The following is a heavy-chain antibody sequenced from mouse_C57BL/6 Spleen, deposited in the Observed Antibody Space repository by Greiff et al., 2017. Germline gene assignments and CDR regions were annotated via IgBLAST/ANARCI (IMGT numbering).Heavy chain of an antibody. V-gene: IGHV1-58*01. D-gene: IGHD4-1*01. J-gene: IGHJ1*03. CDR3: ARWRELGRYFDV. CDR1: GYTFTSYG. CDR2: SSIGNCYT. Sequence: EVQLQQSGAELVRPWSSVQISCKTSGYTFTSYGLIWVKQGPGSCLEWFGYSSIGNCYTEYNEKFKGKATLTSDTSASTAYMQLSSLTSEDSAIYFCARWRELGRYFDVWGTGTTVTVSS.